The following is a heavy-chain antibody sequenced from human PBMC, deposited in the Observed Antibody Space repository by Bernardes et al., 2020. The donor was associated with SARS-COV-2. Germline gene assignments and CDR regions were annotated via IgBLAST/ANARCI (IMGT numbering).Heavy chain of an antibody. Sequence: SETLSLTCTVSGGSISSDSYYWSWIRQPAGKELEWIGRIYTSGSTNYNPSLKSRVTISVDTSKNQFSLKLSSVTAADTAVYYCARDSSSWYGYYFDYWGQGTLVTVSS. J-gene: IGHJ4*02. CDR3: ARDSSSWYGYYFDY. D-gene: IGHD6-13*01. CDR2: IYTSGST. CDR1: GGSISSDSYY. V-gene: IGHV4-61*02.